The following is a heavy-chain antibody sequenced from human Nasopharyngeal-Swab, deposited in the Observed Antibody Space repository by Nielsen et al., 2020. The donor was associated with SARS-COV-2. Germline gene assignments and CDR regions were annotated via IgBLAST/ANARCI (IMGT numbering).Heavy chain of an antibody. Sequence: GESLKISCAASGFTFSSYTMTWVRQAPGKGLEWVSSISPTSDYIYYAESVKGRFTISRDNAKNSLFLQMNSLRAEETAIYYCVRGSYGHYDSWGQGALITVS. J-gene: IGHJ5*01. CDR1: GFTFSSYT. CDR3: VRGSYGHYDS. CDR2: ISPTSDYI. V-gene: IGHV3-21*06. D-gene: IGHD4-17*01.